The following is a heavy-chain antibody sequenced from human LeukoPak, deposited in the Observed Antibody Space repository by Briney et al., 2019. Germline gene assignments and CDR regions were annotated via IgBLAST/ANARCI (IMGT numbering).Heavy chain of an antibody. J-gene: IGHJ4*02. D-gene: IGHD3-22*01. CDR2: LSASGGGT. CDR1: GITLSNYG. Sequence: PGGSLRLSCAVSGITLSNYGMAWVRQAPGKGLEWVASLSASGGGTSYADSVRGRFTISRDNAKNTLYLQMNSLRAEDTAVSFCAKRGVVIRVILVGFHKEAYYFDSWGQGVLVTVSS. V-gene: IGHV3-23*01. CDR3: AKRGVVIRVILVGFHKEAYYFDS.